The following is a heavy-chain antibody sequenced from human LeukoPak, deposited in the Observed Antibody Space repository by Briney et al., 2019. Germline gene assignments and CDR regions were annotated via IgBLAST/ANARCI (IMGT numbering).Heavy chain of an antibody. Sequence: PGGSLRLSCAASGFTFSSYAMHWVRQAPGKGLEWVAVISYDGSNKYYADSVKGRFTTSRDNSKNTLYLQMNSLRAEDTAVYYCARSDQEQLAPIFSYDYYGMDVWGQGTTVTVSS. CDR1: GFTFSSYA. V-gene: IGHV3-30-3*01. D-gene: IGHD6-13*01. J-gene: IGHJ6*02. CDR3: ARSDQEQLAPIFSYDYYGMDV. CDR2: ISYDGSNK.